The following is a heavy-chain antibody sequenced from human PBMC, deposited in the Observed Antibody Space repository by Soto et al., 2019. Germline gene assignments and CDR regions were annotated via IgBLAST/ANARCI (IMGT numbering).Heavy chain of an antibody. V-gene: IGHV1-3*01. Sequence: ASVKVSCKASGYTFTSYAMHWLRQAPGQRLEWMGWINAGNGNTKYSQKFQGRVTITRDTSASTAYMELSSLRSEDTAVYYCARDRRVAADNIFSWFEPWGQGTLVTVSS. CDR1: GYTFTSYA. CDR3: ARDRRVAADNIFSWFEP. CDR2: INAGNGNT. J-gene: IGHJ5*02. D-gene: IGHD6-13*01.